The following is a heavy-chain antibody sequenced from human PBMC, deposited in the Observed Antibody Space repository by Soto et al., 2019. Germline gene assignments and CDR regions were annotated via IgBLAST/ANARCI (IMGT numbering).Heavy chain of an antibody. J-gene: IGHJ6*02. CDR2: IKQDGSEK. D-gene: IGHD4-17*01. Sequence: EVQLVESGGGLVQPGGSLRLSCAASGFTFSSYWMSWVRQAPGKGLEWVANIKQDGSEKYYVDSVKGRFTISRDKAKNSLYLQMNSLRAEDTAVYYCARDLNYGDGGGMDVWGQGTTVTVSS. V-gene: IGHV3-7*04. CDR1: GFTFSSYW. CDR3: ARDLNYGDGGGMDV.